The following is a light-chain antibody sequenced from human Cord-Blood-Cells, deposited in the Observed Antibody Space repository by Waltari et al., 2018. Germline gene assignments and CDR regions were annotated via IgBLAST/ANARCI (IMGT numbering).Light chain of an antibody. CDR1: QSISSY. V-gene: IGKV1-39*01. Sequence: DIKLTQSPSSLSASVGDRVTIPCRASQSISSYLNWYQQKPGKAHKLLIYAASSLQSGVPSSFSGSGSGTDFTLTISSLQPEDFATYYCQQSYSTPFTFGPGTKVDIK. CDR3: QQSYSTPFT. CDR2: AAS. J-gene: IGKJ3*01.